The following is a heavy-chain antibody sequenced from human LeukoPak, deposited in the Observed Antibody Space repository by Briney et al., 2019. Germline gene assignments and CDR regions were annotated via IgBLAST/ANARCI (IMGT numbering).Heavy chain of an antibody. Sequence: ASVKVSCKASGYTFTGYYMYWVRQAPGQGLEWMGWINPNSGGTNYAQKFQGRVTMTRDTSISTAYMELSRLRSDDTAVYYCARGRGGDIVVVVAATVGEGYYDYWGQGTLVTVSS. CDR3: ARGRGGDIVVVVAATVGEGYYDY. CDR2: INPNSGGT. CDR1: GYTFTGYY. J-gene: IGHJ4*02. D-gene: IGHD2-15*01. V-gene: IGHV1-2*02.